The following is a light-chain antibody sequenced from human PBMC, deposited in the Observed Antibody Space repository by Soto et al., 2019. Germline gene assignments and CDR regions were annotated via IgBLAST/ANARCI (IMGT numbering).Light chain of an antibody. Sequence: EIVLTQSPGTLSLSPGERATLSCRASQSVSSSYLAWYQQKPGQAPRLLIYGASSRATGIPDRFSGSGSGTDFTLTISRLEPEDFVVYYCQQYGRSRLTFGGGTKVEIK. CDR3: QQYGRSRLT. CDR2: GAS. J-gene: IGKJ4*01. V-gene: IGKV3-20*01. CDR1: QSVSSSY.